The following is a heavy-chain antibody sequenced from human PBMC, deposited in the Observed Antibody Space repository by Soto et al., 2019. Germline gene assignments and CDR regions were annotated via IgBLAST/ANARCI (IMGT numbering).Heavy chain of an antibody. CDR3: ARAERRLGFDY. D-gene: IGHD3-16*01. CDR1: GGSISSGGYS. Sequence: HLQLQESGSGLVKPSQTLSLTCAVSGGSISSGGYSWSWIRQPPGKGLEWIGYIYHSGSTYYNPSLKSRVTISVDRSKNQFSLKLSSVTAADTAVYYCARAERRLGFDYWGQGTLVTVSS. J-gene: IGHJ4*02. V-gene: IGHV4-30-2*01. CDR2: IYHSGST.